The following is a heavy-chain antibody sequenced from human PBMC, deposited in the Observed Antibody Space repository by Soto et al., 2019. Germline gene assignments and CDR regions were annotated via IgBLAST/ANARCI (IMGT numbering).Heavy chain of an antibody. V-gene: IGHV4-39*01. D-gene: IGHD3-22*01. J-gene: IGHJ5*02. CDR1: GGSISSSSYY. Sequence: SETLSLTCTVSGGSISSSSYYWGWIRQPPGKGLEWIGSIYYSGSTYYNPSLKSRVTVSVDTSKNQFSLKLSSVTAADTAVYYCARHANRYYDSSGSIRPINWFDTWGQGTLVTVSS. CDR2: IYYSGST. CDR3: ARHANRYYDSSGSIRPINWFDT.